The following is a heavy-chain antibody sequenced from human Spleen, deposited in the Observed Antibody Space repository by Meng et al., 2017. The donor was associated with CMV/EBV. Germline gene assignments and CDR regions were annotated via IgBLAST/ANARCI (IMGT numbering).Heavy chain of an antibody. CDR3: ARDGVAARDAFDI. CDR1: GGSVSSGSYY. V-gene: IGHV4-61*01. D-gene: IGHD6-13*01. Sequence: SETLSLTCTVSGGSVSSGSYYWSWIRQPPGKGLEWIGYIYYSGSTNYNPSLKSRVTISVDTSKNQFSLKLSSVTAADTAVYYCARDGVAARDAFDIWGQGTMVTVSS. CDR2: IYYSGST. J-gene: IGHJ3*02.